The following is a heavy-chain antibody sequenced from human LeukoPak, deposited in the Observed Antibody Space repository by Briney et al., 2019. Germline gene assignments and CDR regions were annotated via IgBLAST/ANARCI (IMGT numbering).Heavy chain of an antibody. CDR1: GFTFDDYG. J-gene: IGHJ6*03. CDR3: ARDGTYYYDSSGYYMDV. V-gene: IGHV3-20*04. D-gene: IGHD3-22*01. CDR2: INWNGGST. Sequence: RPGGSLRLSCADSGFTFDDYGKSWVRQAPGKGLEWLSGINWNGGSTGYADSVKGRFTISRDNAKNSLYLQMNSLRAEDTALYYCARDGTYYYDSSGYYMDVWGKGTTVTVSS.